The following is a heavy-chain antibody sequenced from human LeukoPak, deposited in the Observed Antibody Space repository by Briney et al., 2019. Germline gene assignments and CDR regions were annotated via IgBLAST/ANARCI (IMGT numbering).Heavy chain of an antibody. CDR2: ISYDGSNK. J-gene: IGHJ3*02. Sequence: TAGSLRLSCVASGFTFSRHDMNWVRQAPGKGLEWVAVISYDGSNKYYADSVKGRFTISRDNSKNTLYLQMNSLRTEDTAVYYCAKGVSSSWSNDAFDMWGQGTMVTVSS. D-gene: IGHD6-13*01. CDR1: GFTFSRHD. CDR3: AKGVSSSWSNDAFDM. V-gene: IGHV3-30*18.